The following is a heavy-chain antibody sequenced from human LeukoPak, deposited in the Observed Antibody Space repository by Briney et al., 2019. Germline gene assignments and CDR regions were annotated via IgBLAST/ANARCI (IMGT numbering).Heavy chain of an antibody. CDR1: GYTLTELS. J-gene: IGHJ4*02. Sequence: ASVKVSCKVSGYTLTELSMHWVRQAPGKRLEWMGGFDPEDGETIYAQKFQGRVTMTEDTSTDTAYMELSSLRSEDTAVYYCATRKIVGATVFDYWGQGTLVTVSS. CDR3: ATRKIVGATVFDY. CDR2: FDPEDGET. V-gene: IGHV1-24*01. D-gene: IGHD1-26*01.